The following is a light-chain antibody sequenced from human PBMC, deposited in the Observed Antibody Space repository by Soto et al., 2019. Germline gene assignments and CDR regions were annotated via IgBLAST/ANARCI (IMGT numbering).Light chain of an antibody. J-gene: IGKJ1*01. CDR3: HQYQTSPWT. CDR1: QSLANSR. CDR2: DVS. V-gene: IGKV3-20*01. Sequence: ETVLTQSPGTLSLSPGETAIVSCRASQSLANSRLAWYRQKPGQAPRFLIYDVSRRATGIPDRFSGSGSGTDFTLSISRLEPEDFAVYFCHQYQTSPWTFGRGTKVDIK.